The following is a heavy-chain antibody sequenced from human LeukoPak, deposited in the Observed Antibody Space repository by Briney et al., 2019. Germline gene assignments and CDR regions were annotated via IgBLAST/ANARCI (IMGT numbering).Heavy chain of an antibody. CDR2: ISSSSSYI. CDR1: GFIFSNYA. CDR3: ARAPPMDYGDPGDY. J-gene: IGHJ4*02. Sequence: PGGSLRLSCAASGFIFSNYAMSWVRQAPGKGLEWVSSISSSSSYIYYADSVKGRFTISRDNAKNSLYLQMNSLRAEDTAVYYCARAPPMDYGDPGDYWGQGTLVTVSS. V-gene: IGHV3-21*01. D-gene: IGHD4-17*01.